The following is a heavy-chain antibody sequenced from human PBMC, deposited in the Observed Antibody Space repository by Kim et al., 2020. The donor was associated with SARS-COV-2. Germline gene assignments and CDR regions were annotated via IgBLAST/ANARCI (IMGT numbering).Heavy chain of an antibody. Sequence: SFGTPYYADSVKGRFTISSDNSKNTLYLQMNSPRLEDTALYYCAKGRGVDYWGQGTLVTVSS. CDR3: AKGRGVDY. J-gene: IGHJ4*02. CDR2: SFGTP. V-gene: IGHV3-23*01.